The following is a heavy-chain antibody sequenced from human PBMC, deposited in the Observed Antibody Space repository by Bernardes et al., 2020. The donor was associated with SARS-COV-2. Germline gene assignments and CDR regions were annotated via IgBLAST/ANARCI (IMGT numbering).Heavy chain of an antibody. CDR1: GFTVSSKY. D-gene: IGHD4-17*01. J-gene: IGHJ4*02. Sequence: GGSLSLSCAVSGFTVSSKYMNWVRQAPGKGLEWVSVIQSGGYTNYADSVKGRFTVSRDTSENTVSLQMNSLRAEDTAVYYCARGLRWAFDYWGQGTLVSVSS. CDR2: IQSGGYT. V-gene: IGHV3-53*01. CDR3: ARGLRWAFDY.